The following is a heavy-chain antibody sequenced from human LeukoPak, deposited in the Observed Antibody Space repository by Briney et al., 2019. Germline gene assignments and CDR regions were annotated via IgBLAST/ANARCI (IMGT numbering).Heavy chain of an antibody. Sequence: GGSLRLSCAASGFTFSTYTMNWVRQAPGKGLEWVSSISTSSHYMYYADSVKGRFTISRDDAKNSLYLQMDSLRAEDTAVYYCARVETSTWYVLYYFDYWGPGTLVTVSS. CDR3: ARVETSTWYVLYYFDY. V-gene: IGHV3-21*01. J-gene: IGHJ4*02. D-gene: IGHD6-13*01. CDR1: GFTFSTYT. CDR2: ISTSSHYM.